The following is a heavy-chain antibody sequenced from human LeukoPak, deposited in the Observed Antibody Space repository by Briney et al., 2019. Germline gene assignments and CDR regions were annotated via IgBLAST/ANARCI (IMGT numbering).Heavy chain of an antibody. CDR1: QFKFNNYG. V-gene: IGHV3-23*01. Sequence: GGSLRLSCATSQFKFNNYGMTWVRQAPGKGLEWVSSITGSGGSTQYADSVQGRFTISRDNSKNTLYLQMNSLRAEDTAVYYCAKDPNGDYIGTFDIWGQGTMVTVSS. CDR3: AKDPNGDYIGTFDI. CDR2: ITGSGGST. D-gene: IGHD4-17*01. J-gene: IGHJ3*02.